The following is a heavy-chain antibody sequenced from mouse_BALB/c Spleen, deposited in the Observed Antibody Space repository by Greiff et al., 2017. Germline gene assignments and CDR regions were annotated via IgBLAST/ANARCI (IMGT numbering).Heavy chain of an antibody. CDR3: ARNFYYGNKDYFDY. J-gene: IGHJ2*01. CDR2: IWSGGST. D-gene: IGHD2-1*01. Sequence: VKVVESGPGLVQPSQSLSITCTVSGFSLTSYGVHWVRQSPGKGLEWLGVIWSGGSTDYNAAFISRLSISKDNSKSQVFFKMNSLQANDTAIYYCARNFYYGNKDYFDYWGQGTTLTVSS. CDR1: GFSLTSYG. V-gene: IGHV2-2*02.